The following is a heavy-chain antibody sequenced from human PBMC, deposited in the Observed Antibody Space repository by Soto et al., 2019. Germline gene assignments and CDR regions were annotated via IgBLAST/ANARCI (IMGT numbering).Heavy chain of an antibody. CDR1: GYTFTSYG. V-gene: IGHV1-18*01. Sequence: QVQLVQSGPEVKKPGASVKVSCKTSGYTFTSYGITWVRQAPGQGLEWMGWITTDKGKTTYAQKFQGRVTMTTDTATSTSYLERRCLSAGDKALYYCATRSPAFDYWGQGTLVTVSS. CDR3: ATRSPAFDY. J-gene: IGHJ4*02. CDR2: ITTDKGKT.